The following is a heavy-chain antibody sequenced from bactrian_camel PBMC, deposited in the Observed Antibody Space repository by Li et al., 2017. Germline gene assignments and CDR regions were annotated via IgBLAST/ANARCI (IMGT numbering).Heavy chain of an antibody. CDR3: VTGSGDEGNYY. CDR1: GFTFSNYM. CDR2: TNTGGGTT. J-gene: IGHJ4*01. V-gene: IGHV3S40*01. D-gene: IGHD5*01. Sequence: VQLVESGGGLVQPGGSLRLSCAASGFTFSNYMMNWVRQAPGKGLEWVSATNTGGGTTYYADSAKGRFTISRDNAKNTVYLQMNSLKPEDTAVCYCVTGSGDEGNYYWGQGTQVTVS.